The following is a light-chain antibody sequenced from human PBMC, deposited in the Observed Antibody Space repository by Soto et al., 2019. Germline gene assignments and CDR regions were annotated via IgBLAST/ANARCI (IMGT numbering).Light chain of an antibody. V-gene: IGLV1-51*01. CDR2: DNN. Sequence: QSVLTQPPSMSAAPGQTVTISCSGSAFNIGNNYVSWYQQVPGTAPKLLIYDNNKRPSGIPDRFTGSKSVTSATLDITGLQTGDEADYYCKTWDFSLNTVVFGGGTKLTVL. CDR3: KTWDFSLNTVV. J-gene: IGLJ3*02. CDR1: AFNIGNNY.